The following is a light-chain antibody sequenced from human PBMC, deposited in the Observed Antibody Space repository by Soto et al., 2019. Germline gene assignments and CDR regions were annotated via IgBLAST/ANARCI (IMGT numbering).Light chain of an antibody. CDR1: QSLVYSDGYAY. J-gene: IGKJ1*01. CDR2: KVS. V-gene: IGKV2-30*01. Sequence: DVVMTQSPLSLPVTLGQPASISCRSSQSLVYSDGYAYLNWFHQRPGQSPRRLIYKVSNRDSRVPDRFSGSGSGTDFTLKISRVEAEDVGVYYCMQGTHWPPTFGRGTKVEIK. CDR3: MQGTHWPPT.